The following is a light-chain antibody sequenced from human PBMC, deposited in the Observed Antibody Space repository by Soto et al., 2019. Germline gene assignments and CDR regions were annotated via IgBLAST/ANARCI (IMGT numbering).Light chain of an antibody. CDR2: SNN. J-gene: IGLJ3*02. V-gene: IGLV1-47*02. CDR1: SSNIGSNY. Sequence: SVLTQPPSASGTPGQRVTISCSGSSSNIGSNYVYWYQQLPGTAPKLLIYSNNQRPSGVPDRFSGSKSGTSASLAISGLRSEDEADYYCAAWDDSLSGLVFGGGTKLTVL. CDR3: AAWDDSLSGLV.